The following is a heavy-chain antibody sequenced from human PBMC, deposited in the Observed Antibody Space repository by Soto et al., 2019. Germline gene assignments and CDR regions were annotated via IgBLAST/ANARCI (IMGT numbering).Heavy chain of an antibody. CDR2: ISAYNGNT. Sequence: ASVKVSCKASGYTFTSYGISWVRQAPGQGLEWMGWISAYNGNTNYAQKLQGRVTMTTDTSTSTAYMELRSLRSDDTAVYYCARGGVRGVIKPLNAFDIWGQGTMVTVSS. J-gene: IGHJ3*02. V-gene: IGHV1-18*01. CDR3: ARGGVRGVIKPLNAFDI. D-gene: IGHD3-10*01. CDR1: GYTFTSYG.